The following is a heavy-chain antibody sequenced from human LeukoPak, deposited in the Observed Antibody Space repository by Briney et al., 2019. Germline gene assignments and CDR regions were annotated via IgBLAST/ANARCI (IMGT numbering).Heavy chain of an antibody. V-gene: IGHV1-69*05. CDR1: GGTFSSYA. D-gene: IGHD2-21*02. CDR3: ASDCGGDCPNWFDP. CDR2: IIPIFGTA. J-gene: IGHJ5*02. Sequence: GASVKVSCXASGGTFSSYAISWVRRAPGQGLEWMGGIIPIFGTANYAQKFQGRVTITTDESTSTAYMELSSLRSEDTAVYYCASDCGGDCPNWFDPWGQGTLVTVPS.